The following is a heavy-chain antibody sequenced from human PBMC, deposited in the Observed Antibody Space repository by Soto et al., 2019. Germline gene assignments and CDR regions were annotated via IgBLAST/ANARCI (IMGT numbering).Heavy chain of an antibody. V-gene: IGHV4-39*01. CDR3: GRHRGTTLGTDF. Sequence: PSETLSLTCTVSGASITSDESYWGWVRQPPGKGLEGIGNIYYGGSPSYNPSVRGRVTISVDAANHQLSLSLDSVTAADTAVYFCGRHRGTTLGTDFWGQGILVTVSS. J-gene: IGHJ4*02. CDR2: IYYGGSP. CDR1: GASITSDESY. D-gene: IGHD4-17*01.